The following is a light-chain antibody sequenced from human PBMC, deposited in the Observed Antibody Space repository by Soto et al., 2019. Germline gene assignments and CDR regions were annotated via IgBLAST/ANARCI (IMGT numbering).Light chain of an antibody. CDR2: GAS. Sequence: EIGMTQSAATLSVSTGEGATLSCRASQSVSSKLAWYRQKPGQAPRLLIYGASSRATGIPARFSGSGSGTEFTLTISSLQSEDSGVYYCQQYNKWPAEITFGQGTRLEIK. CDR1: QSVSSK. CDR3: QQYNKWPAEIT. V-gene: IGKV3D-15*01. J-gene: IGKJ5*01.